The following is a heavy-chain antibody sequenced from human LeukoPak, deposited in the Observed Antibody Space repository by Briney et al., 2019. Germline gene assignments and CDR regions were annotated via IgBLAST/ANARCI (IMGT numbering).Heavy chain of an antibody. V-gene: IGHV3-53*01. CDR3: ARAPSWRFDH. CDR1: GFSVSSIY. D-gene: IGHD2-2*01. J-gene: IGHJ4*02. Sequence: PPGGSLRLSCAASGFSVSSIYMNWVRQAPGKGLEWVSVIYSDGTTYYADSVKGRFTISRDDSKNTLYLHMNSLRAEDTAVYYCARAPSWRFDHWGQGTLVTVSS. CDR2: IYSDGTT.